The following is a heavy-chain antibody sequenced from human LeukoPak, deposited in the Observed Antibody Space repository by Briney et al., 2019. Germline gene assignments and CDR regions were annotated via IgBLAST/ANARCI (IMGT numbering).Heavy chain of an antibody. Sequence: ASVKVSCKASGYIFSDYYMHWVRQAPGQGLEWLGWINPKSGAADYAQQFRGRVTMTRDTSINTDYMEMKRVTSDDTAVYYCARGAEAETSPLDFWGQGTLVIVS. CDR3: ARGAEAETSPLDF. V-gene: IGHV1-2*02. CDR1: GYIFSDYY. CDR2: INPKSGAA. D-gene: IGHD6-13*01. J-gene: IGHJ4*02.